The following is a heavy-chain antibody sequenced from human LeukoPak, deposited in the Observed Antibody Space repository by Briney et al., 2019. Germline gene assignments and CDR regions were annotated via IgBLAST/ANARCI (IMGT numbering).Heavy chain of an antibody. V-gene: IGHV3-23*01. Sequence: GGSLRLSCAVSGFGVHTFAMSWVRLTPGKGLEWLASITKYDGRVYYADSVRGRFSISRDTSQNELYLQMYGLRADDSAMYFCAKDHSADGWPTFEYWGRGTLVTVSS. CDR3: AKDHSADGWPTFEY. CDR1: GFGVHTFA. CDR2: ITKYDGRV. J-gene: IGHJ4*02. D-gene: IGHD5-24*01.